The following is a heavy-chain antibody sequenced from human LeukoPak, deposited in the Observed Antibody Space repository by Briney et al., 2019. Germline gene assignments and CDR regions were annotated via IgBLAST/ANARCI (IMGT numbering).Heavy chain of an antibody. Sequence: ASVRVSCKASGYSFTNYYMHWVRQAPGQGLEWMTMINPSGGSTTYALNFQDRVTVTRDMSTSTVYMELSSLTSEDTAVYYCARTRGYYFDYWGQGTLVTVSS. CDR1: GYSFTNYY. CDR2: INPSGGST. J-gene: IGHJ4*02. V-gene: IGHV1-46*01. CDR3: ARTRGYYFDY.